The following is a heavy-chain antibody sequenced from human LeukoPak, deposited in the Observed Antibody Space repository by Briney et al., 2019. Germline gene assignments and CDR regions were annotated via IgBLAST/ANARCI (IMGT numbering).Heavy chain of an antibody. Sequence: GGSLRLSCVASGFMFSDFAMSWVRQAPGQGLEWVSGISDSGRATYYSDSVKGRSTISRDNSKNTVYLQLNNLRAEDTALYFCARHDSFIPYWGQGMLVTVSS. CDR3: ARHDSFIPY. V-gene: IGHV3-23*01. CDR2: ISDSGRAT. CDR1: GFMFSDFA. D-gene: IGHD5-18*01. J-gene: IGHJ4*02.